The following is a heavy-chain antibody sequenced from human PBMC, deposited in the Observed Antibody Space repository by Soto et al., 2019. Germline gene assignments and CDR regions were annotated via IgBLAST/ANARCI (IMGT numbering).Heavy chain of an antibody. CDR3: ARLSHYYGSGSYYNRPAGAFDI. D-gene: IGHD3-10*01. V-gene: IGHV4-34*01. CDR1: GGSFSGYY. J-gene: IGHJ3*02. CDR2: INHSGST. Sequence: SETLSLTCAVYGGSFSGYYWSWIRQPPGKGLEWIGEINHSGSTNYNPSLKSRVTISVDTSKNQFSLKLSSVTAADTAVYYCARLSHYYGSGSYYNRPAGAFDIWGQGTMVTGSS.